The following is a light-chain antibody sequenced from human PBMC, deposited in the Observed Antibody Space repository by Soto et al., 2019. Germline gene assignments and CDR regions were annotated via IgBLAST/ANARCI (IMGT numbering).Light chain of an antibody. J-gene: IGKJ4*01. CDR2: AAT. CDR3: QQSYTTPIT. CDR1: QDIRDN. Sequence: DIQMTQSPSSLSASIGDTVAITCRASQDIRDNLNWYQQKPGKAPKLLMSAATNLETGAPSTFSGSGSETDFTLINSSLQAEDSATYFCQQSYTTPITFGGGTRVEIK. V-gene: IGKV1-39*01.